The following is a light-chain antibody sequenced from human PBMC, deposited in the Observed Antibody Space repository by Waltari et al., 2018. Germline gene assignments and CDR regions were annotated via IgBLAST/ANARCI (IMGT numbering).Light chain of an antibody. CDR1: QDINHF. CDR2: DAS. V-gene: IGKV1-33*01. CDR3: QQFDTLPPS. J-gene: IGKJ4*01. Sequence: DIQMTQSPSSLSASVGDRVTITCQASQDINHFLNWYQQKPGRAPSPLIYDASNLETGVPSRFSGSGSGTHFTLTISSLQTEDSATYYCQQFDTLPPSFGGGTKVEI.